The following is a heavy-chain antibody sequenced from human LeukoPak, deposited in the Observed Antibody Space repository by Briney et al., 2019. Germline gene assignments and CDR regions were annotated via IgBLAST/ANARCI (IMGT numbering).Heavy chain of an antibody. V-gene: IGHV3-30*04. CDR2: ISYDGSNK. CDR1: GFTFSSYA. Sequence: PGRSLRLSCAASGFTFSSYAMHWVRQAPGKGLEWVAVISYDGSNKYYADSVKGRFTISRDNSKNTLYLQMNSLRAEDTAVYYCAREHGDYGNYWGQGTLVTVS. CDR3: AREHGDYGNY. D-gene: IGHD4-17*01. J-gene: IGHJ4*02.